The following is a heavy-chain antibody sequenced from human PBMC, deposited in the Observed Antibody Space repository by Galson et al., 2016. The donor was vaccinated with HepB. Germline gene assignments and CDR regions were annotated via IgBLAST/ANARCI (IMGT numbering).Heavy chain of an antibody. CDR3: ARHPKYYDTTGYFY. CDR1: GYTFTNYW. Sequence: QSGAEVKKPGESLKISCKASGYTFTNYWIGWVRQMPGKGLEWMGIIYPGDSDTRYSPSFQGQVTISADESIATAYLQWSSLEASDTAIYYCARHPKYYDTTGYFYWGQGTLVTVSS. D-gene: IGHD3-22*01. J-gene: IGHJ4*02. V-gene: IGHV5-51*01. CDR2: IYPGDSDT.